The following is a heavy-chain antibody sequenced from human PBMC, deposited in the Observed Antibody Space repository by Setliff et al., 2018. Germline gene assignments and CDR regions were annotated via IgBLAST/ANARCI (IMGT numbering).Heavy chain of an antibody. Sequence: GGSLRLSCAASGFTFSRYSMNWVRQAPGKGLEWVSSISSSSSYIYYADSVKGRFTISRDNAKNSLYLQMNSLRAEDTAVYYCARDQVGSSGYYQWGFYFYYGMDVWGQGTTITVSS. CDR3: ARDQVGSSGYYQWGFYFYYGMDV. D-gene: IGHD3-22*01. V-gene: IGHV3-21*01. J-gene: IGHJ6*02. CDR2: ISSSSSYI. CDR1: GFTFSRYS.